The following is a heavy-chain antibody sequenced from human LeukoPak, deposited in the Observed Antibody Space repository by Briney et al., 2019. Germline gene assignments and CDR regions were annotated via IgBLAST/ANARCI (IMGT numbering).Heavy chain of an antibody. CDR3: AKTRGGVVTTTSDY. V-gene: IGHV3-23*01. CDR2: ISGSGGST. D-gene: IGHD5-12*01. Sequence: GGSLRLSCAASGFIFSSYAMSWVRQAPGRGLEWVSVISGSGGSTYYADSVKGGFTISRDNSKNTLYLQMNSLRVEDTPVYYCAKTRGGVVTTTSDYWGQRTLVTVSS. CDR1: GFIFSSYA. J-gene: IGHJ4*02.